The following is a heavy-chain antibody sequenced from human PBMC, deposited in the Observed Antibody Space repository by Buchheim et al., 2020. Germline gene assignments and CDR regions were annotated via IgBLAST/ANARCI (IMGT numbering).Heavy chain of an antibody. J-gene: IGHJ4*02. CDR3: ARNADFCLDY. CDR2: ILHSGST. Sequence: QVQLQESGPGLVKPSATLSLTCGVSGASINTHWWSWLRQPPGKGLEWIGEILHSGSTNHNPSLKSRVTLSMDKSKNQFSLPLTSVTAADTAVYYCARNADFCLDYWGQGTL. V-gene: IGHV4-4*02. CDR1: GASINTHW.